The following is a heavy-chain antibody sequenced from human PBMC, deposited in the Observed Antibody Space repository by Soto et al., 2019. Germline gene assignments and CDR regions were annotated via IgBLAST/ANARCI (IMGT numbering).Heavy chain of an antibody. J-gene: IGHJ1*01. CDR2: IYPGASDA. V-gene: IGHV5-51*01. CDR3: ARSQVDYLWETTEYLES. Sequence: GESLKISCKGSGYSFTTHWVGWVRQMPGKGLEWMGIIYPGASDARYSPSLQGLVTISVDESITTAFLQWSSLNASHATIYYGARSQVDYLWETTEYLESWDQETLVTIFS. CDR1: GYSFTTHW. D-gene: IGHD3-16*01.